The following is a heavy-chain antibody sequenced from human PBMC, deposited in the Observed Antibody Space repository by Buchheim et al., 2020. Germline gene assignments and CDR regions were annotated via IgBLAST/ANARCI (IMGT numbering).Heavy chain of an antibody. D-gene: IGHD2/OR15-2a*01. CDR2: INPGGDSA. V-gene: IGHV1-46*01. CDR3: ARDECRASACYSRAYYYFDF. Sequence: QVHLVQSGAEVKKPGARVKVSCTASGYTFTSYNVHWVRQAPGQGLEWMGIINPGGDSASYAQKFQGRPTMPRATSTRIVYMELSSLRSEDTAVYYCARDECRASACYSRAYYYFDFWGQGTL. CDR1: GYTFTSYN. J-gene: IGHJ4*02.